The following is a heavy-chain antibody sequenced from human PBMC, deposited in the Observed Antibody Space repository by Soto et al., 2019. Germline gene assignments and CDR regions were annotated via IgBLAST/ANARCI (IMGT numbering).Heavy chain of an antibody. CDR1: GFTFSSYG. CDR3: AKGSGYYWIYYGMDV. CDR2: ISYGGSNK. D-gene: IGHD3-22*01. V-gene: IGHV3-30*18. Sequence: GGSLRLSCAASGFTFSSYGMHWVRQAPGKGLEWVAVISYGGSNKYYADSVKGRFTISRDSSKSTLYLQMNSLRAEDTAVYHCAKGSGYYWIYYGMDVWGQGTTVTVSS. J-gene: IGHJ6*02.